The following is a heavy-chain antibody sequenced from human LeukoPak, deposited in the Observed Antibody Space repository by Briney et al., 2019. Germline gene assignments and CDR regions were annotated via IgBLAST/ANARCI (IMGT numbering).Heavy chain of an antibody. CDR1: GGSFSGYY. D-gene: IGHD3-10*01. CDR2: INHSGST. V-gene: IGHV4-34*01. Sequence: SETLSLTCAVYGGSFSGYYWSWIRQPPGKGLEWIGEINHSGSTNYNPSIKSRVTISVDTSKNQFSLKLSSVTAADTAVYYCARDSVRGVDLDVWGKGTTVTISS. J-gene: IGHJ6*04. CDR3: ARDSVRGVDLDV.